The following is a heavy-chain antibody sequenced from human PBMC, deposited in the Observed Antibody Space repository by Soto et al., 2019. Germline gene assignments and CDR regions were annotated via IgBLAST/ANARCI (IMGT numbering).Heavy chain of an antibody. CDR2: IYPGDSDT. CDR3: ARYSSSSSPYYSYGMDV. D-gene: IGHD6-6*01. CDR1: GYSFTSYW. V-gene: IGHV5-51*01. J-gene: IGHJ6*02. Sequence: GESLKISCKGSGYSFTSYWIGWVRQMPGKGLEWMGIIYPGDSDTRYSPSFQGQVTISADKSISTAYLQWSSLKASDTAMYYCARYSSSSSPYYSYGMDVWGQGTTVTVSS.